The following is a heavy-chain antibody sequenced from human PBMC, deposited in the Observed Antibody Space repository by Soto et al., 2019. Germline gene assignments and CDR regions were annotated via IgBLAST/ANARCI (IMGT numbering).Heavy chain of an antibody. D-gene: IGHD3-3*01. CDR2: IYYSGRT. J-gene: IGHJ4*02. CDR1: GGSISTSTYY. V-gene: IGHV4-39*01. CDR3: ARHAGNNFWSGYPTFDY. Sequence: SETLSLTCTVSGGSISTSTYYWGWIRQPPGKGLEWIGTIYYSGRTHNNPSLKSRVTTSVDTSKNQFSLKLSSVTAADTAVYYCARHAGNNFWSGYPTFDYWGQGALVTVSS.